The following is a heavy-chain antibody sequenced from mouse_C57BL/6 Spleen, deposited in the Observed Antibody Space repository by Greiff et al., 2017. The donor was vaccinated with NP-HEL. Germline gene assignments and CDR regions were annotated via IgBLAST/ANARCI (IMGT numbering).Heavy chain of an antibody. CDR2: IHPNSGST. D-gene: IGHD2-4*01. CDR1: GYTFTSYW. J-gene: IGHJ2*01. Sequence: QVQLQQSGAELVKPGASVKLSCKASGYTFTSYWMHWVKQRPGQGLEWIGMIHPNSGSTNYNEKFKSKATLTVDKSSSTAYMQLSSLTSEDSAVYYCARDDYDVGFDYWGQGTTLTVSS. V-gene: IGHV1-64*01. CDR3: ARDDYDVGFDY.